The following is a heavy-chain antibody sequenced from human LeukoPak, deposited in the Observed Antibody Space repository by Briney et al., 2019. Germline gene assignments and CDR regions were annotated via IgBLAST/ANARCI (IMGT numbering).Heavy chain of an antibody. V-gene: IGHV3-74*01. J-gene: IGHJ4*02. CDR3: AQKGGTDH. CDR1: GFTFSSHL. CDR2: ISSDGTYT. Sequence: GGSLRLSCAASGFTFSSHLMHWVRQAPGKGLVWVSRISSDGTYTNYADSVRGRFTISRDNAKNSLYLQMSSLRDEDTAVYYCAQKGGTDHWGQGTLVTVSS. D-gene: IGHD2-15*01.